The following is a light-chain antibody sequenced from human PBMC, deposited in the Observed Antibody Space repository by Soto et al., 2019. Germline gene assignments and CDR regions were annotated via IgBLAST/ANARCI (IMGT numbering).Light chain of an antibody. V-gene: IGLV2-23*01. CDR3: CSYAGSVV. CDR2: EGS. Sequence: QSVLTQPASVSGSPGQSITISCTGTSSDVGSYNLVSWYQQHPGKAPKLMIYEGSKRPSGVSNRFSGPKSGNTASLTISGLQAEDEADSYCCSYAGSVVFGGGTKVTVL. J-gene: IGLJ2*01. CDR1: SSDVGSYNL.